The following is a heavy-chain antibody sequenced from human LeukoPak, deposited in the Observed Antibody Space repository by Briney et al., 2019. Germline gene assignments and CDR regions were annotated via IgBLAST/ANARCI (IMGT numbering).Heavy chain of an antibody. D-gene: IGHD6-13*01. J-gene: IGHJ5*02. CDR1: GYTFNSYG. V-gene: IGHV1-46*02. CDR3: ARGHPYSSSWYLSWFDP. CDR2: INPSGGST. Sequence: GASVKVSCKASGYTFNSYGISWVRQAPGQGLEWMGIINPSGGSTSYAQKFQGRVTMTRDTSTSTVYMELSSLRSEDTAVYYCARGHPYSSSWYLSWFDPWGQGTLVTVSS.